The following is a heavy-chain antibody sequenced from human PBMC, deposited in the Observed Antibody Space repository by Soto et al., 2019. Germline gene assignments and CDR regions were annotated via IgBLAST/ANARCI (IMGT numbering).Heavy chain of an antibody. Sequence: EVQLLESGGDLVQPGGSLRLSCAASGFTFSSYGMNWVRQAPGKGLEWVSGISGSGEGTYYADSVKGRFTISRGNSKDTLYLQMNSLRAEDTAVYYCVKDCNSRTRLTMVREVTTGIDYWGQGTLVTVSS. CDR1: GFTFSSYG. CDR3: VKDCNSRTRLTMVREVTTGIDY. D-gene: IGHD3-10*01. J-gene: IGHJ4*02. V-gene: IGHV3-23*01. CDR2: ISGSGEGT.